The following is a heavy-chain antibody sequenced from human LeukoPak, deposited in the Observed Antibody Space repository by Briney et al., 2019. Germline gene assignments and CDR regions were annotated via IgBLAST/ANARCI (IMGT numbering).Heavy chain of an antibody. CDR3: ARDVGYDSSGYYQGY. D-gene: IGHD3-22*01. J-gene: IGHJ4*02. CDR2: ISSSGSTI. CDR1: GFTFSSYA. Sequence: GGSLRLSCAASGFTFSSYAMSWIRQAPGKGLEWVSYISSSGSTIYYADSVKGRFTISRDNAKNSLYLQMNSLRAEDTAVYYCARDVGYDSSGYYQGYWGQGTLVTVSS. V-gene: IGHV3-11*01.